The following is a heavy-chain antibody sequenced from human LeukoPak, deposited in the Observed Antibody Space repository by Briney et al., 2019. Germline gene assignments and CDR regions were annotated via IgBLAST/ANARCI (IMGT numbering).Heavy chain of an antibody. CDR1: GYTFTGYY. CDR3: ARGDKWELLYYFDY. D-gene: IGHD1-26*01. CDR2: INPNSGGT. Sequence: ASVKVSCKASGYTFTGYYMHWVRQAPGQGLEWMGWINPNSGGTNYAQKFQGRVTMTRDTSISTAYMELSRLRSDDTAVYYCARGDKWELLYYFDYWDQGTLVTVSS. J-gene: IGHJ4*02. V-gene: IGHV1-2*02.